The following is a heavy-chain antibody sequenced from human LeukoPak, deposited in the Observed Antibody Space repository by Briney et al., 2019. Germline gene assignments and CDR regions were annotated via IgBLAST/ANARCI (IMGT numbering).Heavy chain of an antibody. CDR2: IIPIFGTA. V-gene: IGHV1-69*05. Sequence: GASVKVSCKASGGTFSSYAISWVRQAPGQGLEWMGGIIPIFGTANYAQKFQGRVTITTDESTSTAYMELSSLRSEDTAVYYCPREYYYDSSGYYGALYYFDYWGQGTLVTVSS. CDR3: PREYYYDSSGYYGALYYFDY. D-gene: IGHD3-22*01. J-gene: IGHJ4*02. CDR1: GGTFSSYA.